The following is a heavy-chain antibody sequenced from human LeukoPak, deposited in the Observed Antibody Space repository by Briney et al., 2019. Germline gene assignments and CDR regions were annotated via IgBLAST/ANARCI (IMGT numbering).Heavy chain of an antibody. CDR2: NNPSGGGT. D-gene: IGHD5-18*01. J-gene: IGHJ4*02. V-gene: IGHV1-46*01. CDR1: GYTFTSYY. Sequence: ASVKVSCKASGYTFTSYYMHWVRQAPGQGLEWMGLNNPSGGGTSYAQTFQGRVTMTSDTSTSTVYMHLSSLRSKDTAVYYCPRGSTAPFDYWGQGTLVAVSS. CDR3: PRGSTAPFDY.